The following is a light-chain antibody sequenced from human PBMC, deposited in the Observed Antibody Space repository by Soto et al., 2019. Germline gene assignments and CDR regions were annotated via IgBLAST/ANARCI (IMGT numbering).Light chain of an antibody. V-gene: IGKV1-5*01. Sequence: DIHLTQSPSTLSTSVGARVTITCRASQSVSYWLAWYQQKPGKAPNLLIYDGSTLASGVPPRFSGGGFGTEFTLNINSLQPDDSAMYYCQHYNTYSKAFGPGTRVEIK. CDR2: DGS. CDR3: QHYNTYSKA. J-gene: IGKJ3*01. CDR1: QSVSYW.